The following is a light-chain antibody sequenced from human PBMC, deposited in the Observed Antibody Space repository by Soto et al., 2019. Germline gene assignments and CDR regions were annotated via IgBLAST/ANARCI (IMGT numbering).Light chain of an antibody. Sequence: LSLPPGARATLSCRAIQSLVNTYVAWYQQKAGQAPRLLIYDASTRATGIPDRFSGSGSGTDFTLSISRLEPEDFAVYYCQSYGSSRTFGHGTKVDIK. V-gene: IGKV3-20*01. CDR1: QSLVNTY. J-gene: IGKJ1*01. CDR2: DAS. CDR3: QSYGSSRT.